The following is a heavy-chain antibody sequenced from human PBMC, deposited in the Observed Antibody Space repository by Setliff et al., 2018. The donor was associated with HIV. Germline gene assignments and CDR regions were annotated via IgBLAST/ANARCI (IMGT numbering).Heavy chain of an antibody. CDR1: GGSFSGYY. D-gene: IGHD1-1*01. CDR2: INHSGST. V-gene: IGHV4-34*01. J-gene: IGHJ3*02. Sequence: SETLSLTCAVYGGSFSGYYWSWILQPPGKGLEWIGEINHSGSTNYNPSLKSRVTISVDTSKNQFSLKLSSVTAADTAVYYCARVVVSGYDDAFDIWGQGTMVTVSS. CDR3: ARVVVSGYDDAFDI.